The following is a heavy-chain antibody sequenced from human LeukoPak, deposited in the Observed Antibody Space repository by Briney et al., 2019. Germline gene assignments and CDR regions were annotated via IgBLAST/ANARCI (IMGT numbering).Heavy chain of an antibody. V-gene: IGHV3-23*01. Sequence: GESLRLSCAASGFTFSNYAMYWVRQPPGKGLEWVSTIDASGGATYYADSVKGRFTISRDNSKNTFYLQMNSLRAEDTAVYFCAKGSGSSWYGWFAPWGQGTLVTVSS. CDR1: GFTFSNYA. CDR2: IDASGGAT. J-gene: IGHJ5*02. CDR3: AKGSGSSWYGWFAP. D-gene: IGHD6-13*01.